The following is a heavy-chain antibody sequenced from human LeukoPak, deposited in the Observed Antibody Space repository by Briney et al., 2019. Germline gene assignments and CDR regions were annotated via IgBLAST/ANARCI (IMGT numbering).Heavy chain of an antibody. J-gene: IGHJ4*02. Sequence: PGGSLRLSCAAYGFNFNNYGMHWVRQAPGKGLEWVAVISYDGSNKYYADSVKGRFTISRDNSKNTLYLQMNSLRAEDTAVYYCARVPLDQIRVKWELLTLDYWGQGTLVTVSS. CDR2: ISYDGSNK. D-gene: IGHD1-26*01. CDR3: ARVPLDQIRVKWELLTLDY. CDR1: GFNFNNYG. V-gene: IGHV3-30*03.